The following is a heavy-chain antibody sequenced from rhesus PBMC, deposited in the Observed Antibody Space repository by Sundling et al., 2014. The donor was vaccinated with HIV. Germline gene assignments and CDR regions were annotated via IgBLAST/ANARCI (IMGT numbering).Heavy chain of an antibody. D-gene: IGHD5-24*01. J-gene: IGHJ4*01. CDR3: ARETGGYSYFDS. Sequence: QVQLQESGPGVVKPSETLSLTCAVSGGSISDTYRWTWIRQPPGKGLEWIGYIYGRSINTNYNPSLKSRVTVSKDTSKNQFSLKLSSVTAADTAVYFCARETGGYSYFDSWGQGVLVTVSS. V-gene: IGHV4S10*01. CDR1: GGSISDTYR. CDR2: IYGRSINT.